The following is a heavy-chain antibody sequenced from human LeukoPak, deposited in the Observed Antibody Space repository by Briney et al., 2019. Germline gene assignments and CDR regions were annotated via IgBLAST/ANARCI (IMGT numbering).Heavy chain of an antibody. CDR1: GGSFSGYY. J-gene: IGHJ3*02. V-gene: IGHV4-34*01. Sequence: SETLSLTCAVYGGSFSGYYWSWIRQPPGKGLEWIGEINHSGSTNYNPSLKSRVTISVDTSKNQFSLKLSSVTAADTAVYYCARRHKGDVIRGHAFDIWGQGTMVTVSS. CDR3: ARRHKGDVIRGHAFDI. CDR2: INHSGST. D-gene: IGHD3-10*01.